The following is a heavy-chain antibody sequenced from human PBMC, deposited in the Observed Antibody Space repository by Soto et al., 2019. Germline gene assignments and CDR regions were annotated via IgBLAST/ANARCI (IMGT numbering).Heavy chain of an antibody. Sequence: QVQLVESGGGVVQPGRSLRLSCAASGVIFSSYGMNWVRQAPGKGLEWVAVMSFDGSIKYYADSVKGRFTISRDNSTNTLYLQKNSLRAEDTAFYYCATIAVPPAFDIWGQGTMVTVSS. J-gene: IGHJ3*02. CDR3: ATIAVPPAFDI. D-gene: IGHD6-19*01. CDR1: GVIFSSYG. CDR2: MSFDGSIK. V-gene: IGHV3-30*03.